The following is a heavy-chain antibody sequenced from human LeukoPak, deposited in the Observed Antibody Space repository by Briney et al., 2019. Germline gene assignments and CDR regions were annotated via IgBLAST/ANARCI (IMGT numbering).Heavy chain of an antibody. Sequence: SETLSLTCTVSGGSISSSSYYWGWIRQPPGKGLEWIGSIYYSGSTYYNPSLKSRVTISVDTSKNQFSLKLSSVTAADTAVYYCARMDILTGYHFWGQGTLVTVSS. J-gene: IGHJ4*02. CDR1: GGSISSSSYY. D-gene: IGHD3-9*01. CDR2: IYYSGST. V-gene: IGHV4-39*07. CDR3: ARMDILTGYHF.